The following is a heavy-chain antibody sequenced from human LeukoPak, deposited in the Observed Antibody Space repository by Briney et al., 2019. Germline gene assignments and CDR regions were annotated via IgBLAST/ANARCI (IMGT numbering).Heavy chain of an antibody. D-gene: IGHD3-10*01. J-gene: IGHJ4*02. CDR2: ISYDGSNK. V-gene: IGHV3-30*04. CDR1: GFTFSSYA. CDR3: AREGGFEIDY. Sequence: GGSLRLSCAASGFTFSSYAMHWVRQAPGKGLEWVAVISYDGSNKYYADSVKGRFTISRDNSKNTLYLQMNSLRAEDTAVYYCAREGGFEIDYWGQGTLVTVSS.